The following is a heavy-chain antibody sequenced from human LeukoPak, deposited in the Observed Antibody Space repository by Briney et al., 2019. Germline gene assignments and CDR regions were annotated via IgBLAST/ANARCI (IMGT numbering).Heavy chain of an antibody. D-gene: IGHD3-10*01. CDR3: ARGERGVRGVPNKALHFDY. J-gene: IGHJ4*02. V-gene: IGHV4-34*01. CDR1: GGSLCGYY. Sequence: RSDTLSLPCALYGGSLCGYYWTWIRHPPRRGLEWSGEFNQIGSANYNPSLKSRVTISKDMSKKQFSLKLTSVTAADTAVYYCARGERGVRGVPNKALHFDYWGQGTLDTVSS. CDR2: FNQIGSA.